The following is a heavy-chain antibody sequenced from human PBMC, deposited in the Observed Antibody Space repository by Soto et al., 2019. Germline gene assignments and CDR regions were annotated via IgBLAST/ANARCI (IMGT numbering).Heavy chain of an antibody. V-gene: IGHV3-30*18. D-gene: IGHD1-1*01. J-gene: IGHJ4*02. CDR1: GFTFSSYG. CDR3: AKAMVQLERRRFYYFDY. CDR2: ISYDGSNK. Sequence: PGGSLRLSCAASGFTFSSYGMHWVRQAPGKGLEWVAVISYDGSNKYYADSVKGRFTISRDNSKNTLYLQMNSLRAEDTAVYYCAKAMVQLERRRFYYFDYWGQGTLVTVSS.